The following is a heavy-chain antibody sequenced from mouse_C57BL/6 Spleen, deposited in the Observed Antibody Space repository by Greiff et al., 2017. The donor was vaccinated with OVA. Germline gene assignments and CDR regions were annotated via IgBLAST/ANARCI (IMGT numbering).Heavy chain of an antibody. CDR1: GYSFTGYF. CDR3: ARSVGLTTVVATDAMDY. V-gene: IGHV1-20*01. CDR2: INPYNGDT. D-gene: IGHD1-1*01. Sequence: VHLQQSGPELVKPGDSVKISCKASGYSFTGYFMNWVMQSHGKSLEWIGRINPYNGDTFYNQKFKGKATLTVDKSSSTAHMELRSLTSEDSAVYYCARSVGLTTVVATDAMDYWGQGTSVTVSS. J-gene: IGHJ4*01.